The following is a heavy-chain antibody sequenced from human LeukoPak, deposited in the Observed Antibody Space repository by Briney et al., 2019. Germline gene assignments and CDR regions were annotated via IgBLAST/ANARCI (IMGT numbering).Heavy chain of an antibody. CDR3: ARGRSCSSTSCYRVYYYYYYMDV. J-gene: IGHJ6*03. V-gene: IGHV4-61*02. CDR2: IYTSGST. CDR1: GGSISNGSYY. D-gene: IGHD2-2*02. Sequence: PSETLSLTCTVSGGSISNGSYYWSWIRQPAGKGLEWIGRIYTSGSTNYNPSLKSRVTISVDTSKNQFSLKLSSVTAADTAVYYCARGRSCSSTSCYRVYYYYYYMDVWGKGTTVAVSS.